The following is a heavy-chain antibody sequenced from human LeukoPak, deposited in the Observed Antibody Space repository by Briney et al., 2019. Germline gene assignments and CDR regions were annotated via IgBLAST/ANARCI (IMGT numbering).Heavy chain of an antibody. D-gene: IGHD3-10*01. CDR3: FVGPHPYDSGDWPPN. Sequence: GGSLRLSCAASGFTFSNAWMSWVRQAPGKGLEWVANIKQDGSEKYYVDSVKGRFTISRDNSRNTVSLQMNSLRSDDTAIYYCFVGPHPYDSGDWPPNWGQGILVTVSS. CDR1: GFTFSNAW. CDR2: IKQDGSEK. J-gene: IGHJ4*02. V-gene: IGHV3-7*01.